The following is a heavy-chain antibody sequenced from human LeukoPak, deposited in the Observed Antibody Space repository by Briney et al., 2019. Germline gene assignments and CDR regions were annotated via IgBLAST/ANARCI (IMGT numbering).Heavy chain of an antibody. J-gene: IGHJ3*01. CDR1: GFSLTYDW. V-gene: IGHV3-15*01. CDR2: IKSKTDGGAT. CDR3: TRDRYCSSTSCPFAFDV. D-gene: IGHD2-2*01. Sequence: PGGSLRLSCAASGFSLTYDWMSWVRQAPGKGLEWVGRIKSKTDGGATDYAAPVKGRFTVSRDDSQSMVYLQMISLKTEDTAVYYCTRDRYCSSTSCPFAFDVWGQGTVVIVSS.